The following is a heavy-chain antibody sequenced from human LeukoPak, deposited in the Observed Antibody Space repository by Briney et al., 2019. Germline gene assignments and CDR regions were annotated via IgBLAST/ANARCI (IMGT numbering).Heavy chain of an antibody. V-gene: IGHV3-23*01. J-gene: IGHJ4*02. D-gene: IGHD3-10*01. CDR2: ISGSGGST. CDR1: GFTFSSYG. CDR3: AKDYGSGSYHRTYDY. Sequence: GGSLRLSCAASGFTFSSYGMSWVRQAPGKGLEWVSAISGSGGSTYYADSVKGRFTISRDNSKNTLYLQMNSLRAEDTAVYYCAKDYGSGSYHRTYDYWGQGTLVTVSS.